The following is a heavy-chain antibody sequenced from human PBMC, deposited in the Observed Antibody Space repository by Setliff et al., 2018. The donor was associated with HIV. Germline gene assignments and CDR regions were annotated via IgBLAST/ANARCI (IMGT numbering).Heavy chain of an antibody. J-gene: IGHJ4*02. CDR1: GDSISSYS. CDR2: IFSSGST. CDR3: ARRTEDYIYHYDSSGYYWDY. Sequence: SETLSLTCTVSGDSISSYSWNWIRQSPGGGLEWIGFIFSSGSTKYNPSLQSRVTMSIDTSKNQVSLKVSSVTAADTAVYYCARRTEDYIYHYDSSGYYWDYWGQGTLVTVSS. D-gene: IGHD3-22*01. V-gene: IGHV4-4*09.